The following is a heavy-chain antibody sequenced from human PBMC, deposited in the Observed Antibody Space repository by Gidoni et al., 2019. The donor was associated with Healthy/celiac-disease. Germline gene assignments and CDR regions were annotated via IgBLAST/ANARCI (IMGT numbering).Heavy chain of an antibody. CDR3: ARDRVWTELPPGNNWFDP. CDR1: GGTFSSYA. J-gene: IGHJ5*02. D-gene: IGHD1-7*01. V-gene: IGHV1-69*01. CDR2: IIPIFGTA. Sequence: QVQLVQSGAEVQKPGSSVKVSCKASGGTFSSYAISGVRQAPGQGLEWMGGIIPIFGTANYAQKFQGRVTITADESTSTAYMELSSLRSEDTAVYYCARDRVWTELPPGNNWFDPWGQGTLVTVSS.